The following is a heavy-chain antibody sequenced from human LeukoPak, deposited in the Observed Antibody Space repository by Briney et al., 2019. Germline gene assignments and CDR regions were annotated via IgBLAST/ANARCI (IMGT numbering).Heavy chain of an antibody. CDR1: GGSISSYH. D-gene: IGHD6-19*01. CDR2: IFYSGST. CDR3: ARGSGLYTDFDY. V-gene: IGHV4-59*08. J-gene: IGHJ4*02. Sequence: SETLSLTCTVSGGSISSYHWSWIRQPPGKGLEWIGNIFYSGSTDYNPSLKSRVTISVDTSKNQFSLKLNSVTAADTAVYYCARGSGLYTDFDYWGQGTRVTVSS.